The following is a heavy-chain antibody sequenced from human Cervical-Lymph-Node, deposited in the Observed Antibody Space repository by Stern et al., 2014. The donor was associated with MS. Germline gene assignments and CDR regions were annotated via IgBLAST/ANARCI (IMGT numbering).Heavy chain of an antibody. Sequence: QVQLVQSGAEVKKPGASVKVSCKASGYTFTDYYLHWVRQAPGQGLEWMGWIHPVHGGTNRAQTFQGRVTMTRDTAISTAYMELSRLTSDDTAVYYCARTKTVTTYYGMDVWGQGTTVTVSS. CDR1: GYTFTDYY. V-gene: IGHV1-2*02. CDR3: ARTKTVTTYYGMDV. J-gene: IGHJ6*02. CDR2: IHPVHGGT. D-gene: IGHD4-17*01.